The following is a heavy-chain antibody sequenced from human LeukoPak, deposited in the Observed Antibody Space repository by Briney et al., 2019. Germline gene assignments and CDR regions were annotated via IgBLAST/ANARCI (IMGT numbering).Heavy chain of an antibody. D-gene: IGHD3-22*01. V-gene: IGHV3-21*01. CDR2: ISSSSSYI. J-gene: IGHJ3*02. CDR3: ARAFSKTYYYDSSGYSDAFDI. CDR1: GFTFSTYA. Sequence: GGSLRLSCTASGFTFSTYAMGWARQAPGKGLEWVSSISSSSSYIYYADSVKGRFTISRDNAKNSLYLQMNSLRAEDTAVYYCARAFSKTYYYDSSGYSDAFDIWGQGTMVTVSS.